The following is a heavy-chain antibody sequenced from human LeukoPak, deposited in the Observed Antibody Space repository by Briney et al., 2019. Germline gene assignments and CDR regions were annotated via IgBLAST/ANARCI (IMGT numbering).Heavy chain of an antibody. V-gene: IGHV4-59*08. D-gene: IGHD1-26*01. CDR1: GGSISNYY. J-gene: IGHJ4*02. CDR2: FYDSGNT. CDR3: ARGKSRGSHIDY. Sequence: SETLSLTCTVSGGSISNYYWTWIRQPPGKGLEWIGSFYDSGNTYYNPSLKSRVTISVDTSKNQFSLKVRSVTAADTAVYFCARGKSRGSHIDYWGQGTLVTVSS.